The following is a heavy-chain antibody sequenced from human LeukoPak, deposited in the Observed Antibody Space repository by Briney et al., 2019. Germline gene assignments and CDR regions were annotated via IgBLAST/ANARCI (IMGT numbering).Heavy chain of an antibody. Sequence: GGSLRLSCAASGFTFDDYAMHWVRQTPGKGLEWVSAISDSGISTYFADSVKGRFTISRDNSKNTLYLQMNSLRAEDTAVYYCAKDTGQLRWGQGTLVTVSS. V-gene: IGHV3-23*01. CDR2: ISDSGIST. CDR3: AKDTGQLR. CDR1: GFTFDDYA. D-gene: IGHD2-2*01. J-gene: IGHJ4*02.